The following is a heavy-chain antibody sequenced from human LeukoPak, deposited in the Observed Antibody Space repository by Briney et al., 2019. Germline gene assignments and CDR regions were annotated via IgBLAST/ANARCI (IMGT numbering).Heavy chain of an antibody. CDR3: ASEIAAAGTRWFDP. Sequence: SVKLSCKASGGTFSSYAISWVRRAPGQGLEWMGGIIPVFGTANYAQKFQGRVTITAVESTSTAYMELSSLRSEDTAVYYCASEIAAAGTRWFDPRGQGTLVTVSS. CDR2: IIPVFGTA. J-gene: IGHJ5*02. D-gene: IGHD6-13*01. CDR1: GGTFSSYA. V-gene: IGHV1-69*13.